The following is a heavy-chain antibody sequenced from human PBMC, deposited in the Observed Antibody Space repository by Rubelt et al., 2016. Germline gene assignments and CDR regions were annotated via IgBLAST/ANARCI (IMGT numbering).Heavy chain of an antibody. Sequence: QVQLQQWGAGLLKPSETLSLTCAVYGGSFRNYYWGWIRQPPGKGLEWIGSVFYTGRTYYNPSLKRRLTISVETSKNQFSLQLTCWTAADTAVYYCARHGRWSRNAIDYWGQGTLVTVSS. CDR3: ARHGRWSRNAIDY. V-gene: IGHV4-34*12. CDR2: VFYTGRT. J-gene: IGHJ4*02. CDR1: GGSFRNYY.